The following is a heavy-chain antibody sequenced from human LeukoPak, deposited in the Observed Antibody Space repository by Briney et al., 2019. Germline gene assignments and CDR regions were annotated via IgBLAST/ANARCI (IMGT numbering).Heavy chain of an antibody. D-gene: IGHD5-12*01. V-gene: IGHV3-15*01. CDR2: IKSKTHGGTT. CDR3: TTAGYSGYDWNY. CDR1: GFTFTSAW. Sequence: PGGSLRLSCAASGFTFTSAWMTWVRQAPGKGLEWVGRIKSKTHGGTTDYAAPVKGRFTISRDDSKNTLYLQMNSLKTEDTAIYYCTTAGYSGYDWNYWGQGALVTVSS. J-gene: IGHJ4*02.